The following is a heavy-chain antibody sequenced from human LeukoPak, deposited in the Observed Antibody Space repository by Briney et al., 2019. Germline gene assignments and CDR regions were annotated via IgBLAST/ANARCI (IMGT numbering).Heavy chain of an antibody. V-gene: IGHV1-46*01. CDR2: INPTGDST. J-gene: IGHJ3*02. Sequence: ASAKDSCKASGYTFTSYYMHWGRHPPGQGLEGMGIINPTGDSTSYAQKFQGRVTMTRDTCTSTVYMELSSLRSEDTAVYYCARDLGGYCSSTSCYPFLDAFDIWGQGTMVTVS. CDR1: GYTFTSYY. CDR3: ARDLGGYCSSTSCYPFLDAFDI. D-gene: IGHD2-2*01.